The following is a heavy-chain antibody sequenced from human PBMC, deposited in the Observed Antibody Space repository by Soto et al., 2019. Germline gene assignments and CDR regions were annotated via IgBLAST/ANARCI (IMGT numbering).Heavy chain of an antibody. CDR2: ISNDGSRT. V-gene: IGHV3-74*01. Sequence: GGSLRLSCAASGFTFSNYWTHWVRQAPGKGLEWVSRISNDGSRTTYADSVKGRFTISRDNSKNTLYLQMNSLRAEDTAVYYCAKDPGIQLWLSFDYWGQGTLVTVSS. CDR3: AKDPGIQLWLSFDY. J-gene: IGHJ4*02. CDR1: GFTFSNYW. D-gene: IGHD5-18*01.